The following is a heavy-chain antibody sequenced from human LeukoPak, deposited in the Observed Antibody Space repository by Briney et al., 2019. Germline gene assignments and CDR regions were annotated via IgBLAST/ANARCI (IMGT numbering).Heavy chain of an antibody. CDR3: ARMVVVVPAANYYYGMDV. CDR1: GGSISIYY. J-gene: IGHJ6*02. CDR2: IYYSGST. Sequence: PSETLSLTCTVSGGSISIYYWSWIRQPPGKGLEWIGYIYYSGSTNYNPSLKSRVTISVDTSKNQFSLKLSSVTAADTAVYYCARMVVVVPAANYYYGMDVWGQGTTVTVSS. V-gene: IGHV4-59*01. D-gene: IGHD2-2*01.